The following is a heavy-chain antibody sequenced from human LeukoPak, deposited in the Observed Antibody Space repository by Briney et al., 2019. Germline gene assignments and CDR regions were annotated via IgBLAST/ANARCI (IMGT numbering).Heavy chain of an antibody. J-gene: IGHJ4*02. Sequence: ASVKVSCKASGYTFTGYYIHWVRQAPGQGREWMGWINPNSAGTNYAQKFQGRVTMTSDTSTSTAYVELSSLRSDDTAVYYCARDATARDYSNSDYWGQGTLVTVSS. CDR3: ARDATARDYSNSDY. CDR2: INPNSAGT. CDR1: GYTFTGYY. D-gene: IGHD4-11*01. V-gene: IGHV1-2*02.